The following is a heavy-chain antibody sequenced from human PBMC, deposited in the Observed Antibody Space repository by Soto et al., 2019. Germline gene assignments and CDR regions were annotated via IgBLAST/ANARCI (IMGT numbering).Heavy chain of an antibody. J-gene: IGHJ6*02. Sequence: VGSLRLSCAASGFTFSSYAMHWVRQAPGKGLEWVAVISYDGSNKYYADSVKGRFTISRDNSKNTLYLQMNSLRAEDTAVYYCASSLILAAAGTLLDYGMDVWGQGTTVTVSS. V-gene: IGHV3-30-3*01. CDR2: ISYDGSNK. CDR3: ASSLILAAAGTLLDYGMDV. D-gene: IGHD6-13*01. CDR1: GFTFSSYA.